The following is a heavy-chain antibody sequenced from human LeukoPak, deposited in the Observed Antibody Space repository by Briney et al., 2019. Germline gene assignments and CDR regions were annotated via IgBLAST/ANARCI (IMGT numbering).Heavy chain of an antibody. J-gene: IGHJ4*02. CDR1: GFTFRTYA. V-gene: IGHV3-23*01. Sequence: GGSLRLSCAASGFTFRTYAMAWVRQAPGKGLEWVSAIGSSGSSTYYADSVKGRFIISRDNSKNTLYLQMNSLRAEDTAVYYCARDPLEGYSGYDGMGYWGQGTLVAVSS. CDR2: IGSSGSST. D-gene: IGHD5-12*01. CDR3: ARDPLEGYSGYDGMGY.